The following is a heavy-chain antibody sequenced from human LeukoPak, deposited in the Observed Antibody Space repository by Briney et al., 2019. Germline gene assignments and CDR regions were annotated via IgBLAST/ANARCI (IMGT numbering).Heavy chain of an antibody. J-gene: IGHJ4*02. D-gene: IGHD4-11*01. CDR3: AKDAERGFDYSNSLEK. Sequence: GRSLRLSCAASKFTFSHYGMHWVRQAPGKGLEWVAVIWNDGSSQYYADSVKGRFTVSRDNSQKTLYLQMNSLRPEDTAVYCCAKDAERGFDYSNSLEKWGQGTLVTVSS. CDR2: IWNDGSSQ. V-gene: IGHV3-33*06. CDR1: KFTFSHYG.